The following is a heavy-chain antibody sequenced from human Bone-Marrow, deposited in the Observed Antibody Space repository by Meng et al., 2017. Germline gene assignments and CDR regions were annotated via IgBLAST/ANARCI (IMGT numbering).Heavy chain of an antibody. CDR1: GYTFTGYY. CDR2: IDCNNGGA. Sequence: QMEPVQSGGEVKQPGASVRVSWKASGYTFTGYYIHWVRQAPGQGLEWLGRIDCNNGGAIYAQKFQDRVTMTRDTSITTAYMDLSRLTSDDTAVYYCARDAGRAAGPRWGQGTLVTVSS. CDR3: ARDAGRAAGPR. V-gene: IGHV1-2*06. D-gene: IGHD6-13*01. J-gene: IGHJ4*02.